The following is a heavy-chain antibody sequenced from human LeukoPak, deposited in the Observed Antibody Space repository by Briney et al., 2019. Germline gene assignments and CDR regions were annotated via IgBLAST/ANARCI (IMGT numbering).Heavy chain of an antibody. V-gene: IGHV3-30*02. J-gene: IGHJ4*02. CDR3: AKGMQWLVSNYFDY. CDR1: GFTFSSYG. D-gene: IGHD6-19*01. CDR2: IRYDGSNK. Sequence: EGSLRLSCAASGFTFSSYGMHWVRQAPGKGLEWVAFIRYDGSNKYYAHSVKGRFTISRDNSKNTLYLQMNSLRAEDTAVYYCAKGMQWLVSNYFDYWGQGTLVTVSS.